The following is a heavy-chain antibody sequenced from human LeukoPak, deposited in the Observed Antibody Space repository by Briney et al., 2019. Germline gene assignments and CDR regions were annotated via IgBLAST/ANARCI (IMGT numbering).Heavy chain of an antibody. J-gene: IGHJ4*02. CDR3: TRDPDALDY. CDR1: GFSLNSYS. Sequence: GGCLRLSCAASGFSLNSYSMNWVRQAPGKGLEWVAYIRSSGSNIYYADSVKGRFTISRDTAKNSLYLQMNSLRDEDTAVYYCTRDPDALDYWGQGTLVTVSS. CDR2: IRSSGSNI. V-gene: IGHV3-48*02.